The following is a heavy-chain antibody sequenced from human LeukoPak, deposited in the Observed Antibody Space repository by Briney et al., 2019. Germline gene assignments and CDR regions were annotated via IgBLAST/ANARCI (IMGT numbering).Heavy chain of an antibody. J-gene: IGHJ4*02. CDR2: FDPEDGET. Sequence: ASVKVSCKVSGYTLTELSMHWVLQAPGKGLEWMGGFDPEDGETIYAQKFQGRVTMTEDISTDTAYMELSSLRSEDTALYYCATDSSLYSSSWTDLDYWGQGTLVTVSS. CDR3: ATDSSLYSSSWTDLDY. V-gene: IGHV1-24*01. CDR1: GYTLTELS. D-gene: IGHD6-13*01.